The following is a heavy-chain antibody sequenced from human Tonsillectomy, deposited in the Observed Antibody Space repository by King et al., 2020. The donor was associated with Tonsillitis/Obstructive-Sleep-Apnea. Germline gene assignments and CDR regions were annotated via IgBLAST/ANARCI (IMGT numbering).Heavy chain of an antibody. CDR2: IDPRDSYT. D-gene: IGHD1-26*01. V-gene: IGHV5-10-1*01. J-gene: IGHJ3*02. Sequence: VQLVQSGAEVKKPGESLRISCKGSGYSLTSYWISWVRQMPGKGLEWMGKIDPRDSYTNYSPSFQGHVTISADKSISTAYVQWSSLKASDTAMYYCARPNSGSYSMGHAFDIWGQGTMVTVSS. CDR3: ARPNSGSYSMGHAFDI. CDR1: GYSLTSYW.